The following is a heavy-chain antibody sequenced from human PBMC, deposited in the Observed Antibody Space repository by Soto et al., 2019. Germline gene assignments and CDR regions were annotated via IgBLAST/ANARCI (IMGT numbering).Heavy chain of an antibody. CDR3: ARAYYGSGLFDY. CDR2: IYHSGGT. CDR1: GYSISSGYY. D-gene: IGHD3-10*01. V-gene: IGHV4-38-2*01. J-gene: IGHJ4*02. Sequence: ASETLSLTCAVSGYSISSGYYWGWIRQPPGKGLEWIGSIYHSGGTYYNPSLKSRVTISVDTSKNQFSLKLSSVTAADTAVYYCARAYYGSGLFDYWGQGTLVTVSS.